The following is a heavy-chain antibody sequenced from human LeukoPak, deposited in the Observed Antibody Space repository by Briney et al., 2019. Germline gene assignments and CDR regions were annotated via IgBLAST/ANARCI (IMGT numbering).Heavy chain of an antibody. CDR1: GYTFTNYA. V-gene: IGHV1-3*01. J-gene: IGHJ4*02. CDR2: INAGNGNT. CDR3: ARDPDHYYGSGSYFDY. D-gene: IGHD3-10*01. Sequence: ASVKVSCKASGYTFTNYAMHWVRQAPGQRLEWMGWINAGNGNTKYSQKFQGRVTMTRDTSTSTVYMELSSLRSEDTAVYYCARDPDHYYGSGSYFDYWGQGTLVTVSS.